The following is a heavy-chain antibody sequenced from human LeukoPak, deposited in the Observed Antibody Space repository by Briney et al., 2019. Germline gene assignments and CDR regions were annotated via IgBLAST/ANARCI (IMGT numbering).Heavy chain of an antibody. CDR3: ARGRRPDAFDS. CDR1: GFTFSSYW. Sequence: PGGSLRLSCAASGFTFSSYWMHWVRQGPGKGLVWVSRINSDGSSTSYADSVRGRFTISRDNAKNSLYLQMNSLRAEDTAVYYCARGRRPDAFDSWGQGTRVTVSS. V-gene: IGHV3-74*01. J-gene: IGHJ3*02. CDR2: INSDGSST.